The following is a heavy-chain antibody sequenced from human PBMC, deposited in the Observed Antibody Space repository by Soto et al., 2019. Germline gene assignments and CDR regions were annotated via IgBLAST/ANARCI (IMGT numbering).Heavy chain of an antibody. Sequence: QVQLQESGPGLVKPSGTLSLTCAVSGGSISSSNWWSWVRQPPGKGLEWIGEIYHSGNTNYNASLKSRVTMAVDTSKNHFSLKLSSVTAADTAVYYCANRGGEGRVDYWGQGTLVTASS. V-gene: IGHV4-4*02. J-gene: IGHJ4*02. CDR2: IYHSGNT. CDR3: ANRGGEGRVDY. D-gene: IGHD3-16*01. CDR1: GGSISSSNW.